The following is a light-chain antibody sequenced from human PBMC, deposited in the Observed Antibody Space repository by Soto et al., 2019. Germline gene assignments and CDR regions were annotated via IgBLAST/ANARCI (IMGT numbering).Light chain of an antibody. V-gene: IGLV4-60*02. CDR1: SGHSTYI. J-gene: IGLJ3*02. Sequence: QSVLTQSSSAPASLGSSVKLTCILSSGHSTYIIAWHQQQPGKAPRFLMTLDRSGSYNRGSGVPDRFSGSSSGADRYLTISNLQFEDEGDYYCETWYSNTHKVFGGGTKVTVL. CDR2: LDRSGSY. CDR3: ETWYSNTHKV.